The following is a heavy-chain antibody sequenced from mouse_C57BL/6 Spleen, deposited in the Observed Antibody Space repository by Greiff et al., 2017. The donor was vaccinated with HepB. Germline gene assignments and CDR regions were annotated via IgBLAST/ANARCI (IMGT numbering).Heavy chain of an antibody. J-gene: IGHJ3*01. CDR1: GFTFSSYA. D-gene: IGHD2-2*01. Sequence: DVKLVESGGGLVKPGGSLKLSCAASGFTFSSYAMSWVRQTPEKRLEWVATISDGGSYTYYPDNVKGRFTISRDNAKNNLYLQMSHLKSEDTAMYYCARDGGLPAWFAYWGQGTLVTVSA. CDR2: ISDGGSYT. V-gene: IGHV5-4*01. CDR3: ARDGGLPAWFAY.